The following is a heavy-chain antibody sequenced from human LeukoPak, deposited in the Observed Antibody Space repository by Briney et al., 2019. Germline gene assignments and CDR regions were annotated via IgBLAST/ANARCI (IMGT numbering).Heavy chain of an antibody. CDR2: ISYDGNNK. Sequence: GRSLRLSCAASGFNFGSYSMHWVRQAPGKGLEWVAVISYDGNNKYYADSVKGRFTISRDNSKNTLYLQMNSLRAEDTAVYYCARDYYDSSGYYGYWGQGTLVTVSS. CDR3: ARDYYDSSGYYGY. J-gene: IGHJ4*02. CDR1: GFNFGSYS. D-gene: IGHD3-22*01. V-gene: IGHV3-30-3*01.